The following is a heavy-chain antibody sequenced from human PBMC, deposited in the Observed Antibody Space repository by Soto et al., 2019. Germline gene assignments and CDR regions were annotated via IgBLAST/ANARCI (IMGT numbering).Heavy chain of an antibody. CDR2: LYWADDQ. V-gene: IGHV2-5*02. J-gene: IGHJ6*02. D-gene: IGHD2-21*02. Sequence: QVTLKESGPTLVKPTQTLTLTCTVSGLSLRTTGVGVGWVRQPPGKALEWLALLYWADDQRYSPSLRSRLTIAKDITEKQVVLTMTNMDTVDTATYYCVQSRCGGDCLEIYSSHAYNGLDVWGQGTTVTVSS. CDR3: VQSRCGGDCLEIYSSHAYNGLDV. CDR1: GLSLRTTGVG.